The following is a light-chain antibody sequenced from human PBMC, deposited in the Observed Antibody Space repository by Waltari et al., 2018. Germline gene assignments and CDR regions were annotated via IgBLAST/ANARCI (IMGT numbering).Light chain of an antibody. J-gene: IGKJ5*01. CDR1: QDISNY. CDR2: DAS. Sequence: DIQMTQSPSSLSASVGDRVTITCQASQDISNYLNWYQQKPGKDPKLLIYDASNLETGVXSXFSGSGSXTXXTFTISSXQPEXXXTYYCQQYDNLPITFGQGTRLEIK. V-gene: IGKV1-33*01. CDR3: QQYDNLPIT.